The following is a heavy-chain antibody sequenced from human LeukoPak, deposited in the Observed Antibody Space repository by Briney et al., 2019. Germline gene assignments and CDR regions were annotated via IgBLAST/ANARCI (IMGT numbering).Heavy chain of an antibody. CDR2: IHPSGGST. CDR1: VYIFTDHY. V-gene: IGHV1-46*01. J-gene: IGHJ2*01. D-gene: IGHD5-18*01. CDR3: ARATLDAAMVYWSFDL. Sequence: ASVTLSCKASVYIFTDHYMHWVRQAPGQGLDWMGVIHPSGGSTAFAQKFQGRVSMTSDTSTSTVYVELRSLTSDDTAVYYCARATLDAAMVYWSFDLWGRGTLVTVSS.